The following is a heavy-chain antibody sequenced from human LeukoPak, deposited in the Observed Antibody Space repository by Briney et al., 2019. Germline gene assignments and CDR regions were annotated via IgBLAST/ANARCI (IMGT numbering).Heavy chain of an antibody. CDR3: AKDYAVGSIDY. CDR1: GFTFSSYG. D-gene: IGHD3-16*01. V-gene: IGHV3-23*01. Sequence: GGSLRLSCAVSGFTFSSYGMSWVRQAPGKGLEWVSSISRSGESTFYADSVRGRFTISRDNSKNTVSLQMESLRAEDTALYYCAKDYAVGSIDYWGQGTLVTVSS. J-gene: IGHJ4*02. CDR2: ISRSGEST.